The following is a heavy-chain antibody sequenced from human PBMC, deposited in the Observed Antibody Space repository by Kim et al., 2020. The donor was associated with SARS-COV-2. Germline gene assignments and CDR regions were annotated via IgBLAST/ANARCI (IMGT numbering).Heavy chain of an antibody. D-gene: IGHD3-22*01. V-gene: IGHV4-34*01. CDR1: GGSFSGYY. Sequence: SETLSLTCAVYGGSFSGYYWSWIRQPPGEGLEWIGEINDSGSTNYNPSLKSRVAISVDTSKNQFSLKLSSVTAADTAVYYCARDLNYYDSSGHRGFDYWGQGTLVTVSS. J-gene: IGHJ4*02. CDR3: ARDLNYYDSSGHRGFDY. CDR2: INDSGST.